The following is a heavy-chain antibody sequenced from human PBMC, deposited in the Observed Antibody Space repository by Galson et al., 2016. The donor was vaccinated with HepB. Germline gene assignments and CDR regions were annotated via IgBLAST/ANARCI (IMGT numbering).Heavy chain of an antibody. CDR2: VSSSGNT. CDR1: GDSIRTHY. D-gene: IGHD1-1*01. Sequence: SETLSLTCSVSGSSVSGDSIRTHYWTWIRQPAGKGLEWVGRVSSSGNTDYSPSLRGRVTMSLATSQNHFSLLLTSVTAADTAVYFCARDSSFYNSTTPHDAFDIWGQGTMVTVSS. CDR3: ARDSSFYNSTTPHDAFDI. V-gene: IGHV4-4*07. J-gene: IGHJ3*02.